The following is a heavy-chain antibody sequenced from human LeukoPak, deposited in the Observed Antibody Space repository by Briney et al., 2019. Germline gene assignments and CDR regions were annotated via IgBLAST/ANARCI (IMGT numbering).Heavy chain of an antibody. J-gene: IGHJ6*03. Sequence: GASVKVSCKASGYTFTSYDINWVRQATGQGREWMGWMNPNRGNTGYAQKFQGRVTMTRNTSISTAYMELSSLRSEDTAVYYCARGLYSSGWWADYYYYMDVWGKGTTVTISS. CDR2: MNPNRGNT. V-gene: IGHV1-8*01. CDR1: GYTFTSYD. D-gene: IGHD6-19*01. CDR3: ARGLYSSGWWADYYYYMDV.